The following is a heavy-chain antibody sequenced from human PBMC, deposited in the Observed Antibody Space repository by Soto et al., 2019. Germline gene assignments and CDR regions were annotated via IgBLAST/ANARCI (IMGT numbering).Heavy chain of an antibody. CDR3: ARGGEPIDY. CDR1: GYTLTSYG. CDR2: INAYNGNT. D-gene: IGHD2-21*01. V-gene: IGHV1-3*01. J-gene: IGHJ4*02. Sequence: ASVKVSCKASGYTLTSYGMNWVRQAPGQGLEWMGWINAYNGNTKYSQKFQGRVTITRDTSASTAYMELSCLRSEDTAVYYCARGGEPIDYWGQGTLVTVSS.